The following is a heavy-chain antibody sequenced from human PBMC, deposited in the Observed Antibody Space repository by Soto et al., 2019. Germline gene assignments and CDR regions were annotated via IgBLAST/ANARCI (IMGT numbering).Heavy chain of an antibody. CDR2: IIPIFDKP. Sequence: QVQLVQSGAEVKKPGSSVKVSCKASGGTLTSYGISWVRQAPGQGLEWMGGIIPIFDKPKYAQKFQGRVTISAVECTSTAYMELSSLRSDDTAVYYCAYSLVMVVATTCLGYFYAMDVWGQGTTVTVSS. D-gene: IGHD2-15*01. CDR3: AYSLVMVVATTCLGYFYAMDV. J-gene: IGHJ6*02. V-gene: IGHV1-69*01. CDR1: GGTLTSYG.